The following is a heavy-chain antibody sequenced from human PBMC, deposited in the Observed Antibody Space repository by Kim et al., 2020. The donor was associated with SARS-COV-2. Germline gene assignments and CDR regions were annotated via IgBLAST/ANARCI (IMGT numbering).Heavy chain of an antibody. CDR1: GFTFSSYA. J-gene: IGHJ4*02. CDR3: AKDNVPYYGFWRGYYFHY. Sequence: GGSLRLSCAASGFTFSSYAMSWVRQAPGKGLEWVSAISGSGGSTYYADSVKGRFTISRDNSKNTLYLQMNSLRAEDTAVYYCAKDNVPYYGFWRGYYFHYWGQGTLVTVSS. V-gene: IGHV3-23*01. CDR2: ISGSGGST. D-gene: IGHD3-3*01.